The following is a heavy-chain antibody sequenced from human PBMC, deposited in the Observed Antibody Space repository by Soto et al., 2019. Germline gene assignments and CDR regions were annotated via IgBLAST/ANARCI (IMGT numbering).Heavy chain of an antibody. J-gene: IGHJ5*02. CDR1: GFTFSSYA. CDR3: ARDSRTYYDFWSGYWGWFDP. D-gene: IGHD3-3*01. Sequence: GGSLRLSCAASGFTFSSYAMHWVRQAPGKGLEWVAVISYDGSNKYYADSVKGRFTISRDNSKNTLYLQMNSLRAEDTAVYYCARDSRTYYDFWSGYWGWFDPWGQGTLVTVSS. CDR2: ISYDGSNK. V-gene: IGHV3-30-3*01.